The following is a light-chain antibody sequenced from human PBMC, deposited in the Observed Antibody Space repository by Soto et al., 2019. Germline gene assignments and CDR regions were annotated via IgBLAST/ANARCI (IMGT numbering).Light chain of an antibody. CDR3: QQYGSSRT. V-gene: IGKV3-20*01. CDR2: DAS. CDR1: QTVRNNY. J-gene: IGKJ1*01. Sequence: EFVLTQSPGTLSLSPGERATHSCRASQTVRNNYLAWYQQKPGQAPRLLIYDASSRATGIPDRFSGGGSGTDFTLTISRLEPEDFAVYYCQQYGSSRTFGQGTKVDI.